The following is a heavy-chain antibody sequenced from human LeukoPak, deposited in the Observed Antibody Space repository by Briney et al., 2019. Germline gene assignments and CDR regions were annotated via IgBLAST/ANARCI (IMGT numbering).Heavy chain of an antibody. D-gene: IGHD2-15*01. CDR2: INPNSGGT. J-gene: IGHJ5*02. V-gene: IGHV1-2*02. Sequence: ASVKVSCKASGYTFTGYYMHWVRQAPGQGLEWMGWINPNSGGTNYAQKFQGRVTMTRDTSISTAYMELSRLRSDDTAVYYCAREDIVMVVAATRGWFDPWGQGTLVTVSS. CDR1: GYTFTGYY. CDR3: AREDIVMVVAATRGWFDP.